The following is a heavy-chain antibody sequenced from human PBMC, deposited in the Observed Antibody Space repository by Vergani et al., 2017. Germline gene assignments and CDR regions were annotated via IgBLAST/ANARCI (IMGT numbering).Heavy chain of an antibody. CDR2: IYSGGTT. Sequence: EVQLVETGGGLIQPGGSLRLSCAVSGFTVSSNYMSWVRQAPGKGLEWVSVIYSGGTTYYADSVKGRFTISRDNSKNTLYLQMNSLRAEDTAVYYCANGNWNTNNWFDPWGQGTLVTVSS. V-gene: IGHV3-53*02. D-gene: IGHD1/OR15-1a*01. CDR1: GFTVSSNY. J-gene: IGHJ5*02. CDR3: ANGNWNTNNWFDP.